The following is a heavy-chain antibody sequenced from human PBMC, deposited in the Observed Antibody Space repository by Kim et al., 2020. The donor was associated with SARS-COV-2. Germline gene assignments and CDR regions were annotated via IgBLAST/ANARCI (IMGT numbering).Heavy chain of an antibody. J-gene: IGHJ6*02. D-gene: IGHD3-10*01. CDR1: GFTFSSYA. Sequence: GGSLRLSCAASGFTFSSYAMHWVRQAPGKGLEYVSAISSNGGSTYYADSVKGRFTISRDNSKNTLYLQMGSLRAEDMAVYYCARGGECFGELFLDYYYGMDVWGQGTTVTVSS. V-gene: IGHV3-64*02. CDR3: ARGGECFGELFLDYYYGMDV. CDR2: ISSNGGST.